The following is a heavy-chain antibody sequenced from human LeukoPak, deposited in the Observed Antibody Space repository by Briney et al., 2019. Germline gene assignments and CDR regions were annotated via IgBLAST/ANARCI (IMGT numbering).Heavy chain of an antibody. Sequence: GGSLRLSCAASGFTFSSYWMSWVRQAPGKGLEWVSAITDSGGSTYYADSVKGRFTISRDKNTLYLQMNSLRAEDTAIYYCAKITTSSWSPFDFWGQGTLVTVSS. CDR3: AKITTSSWSPFDF. D-gene: IGHD6-13*01. J-gene: IGHJ4*02. CDR1: GFTFSSYW. V-gene: IGHV3-23*01. CDR2: ITDSGGST.